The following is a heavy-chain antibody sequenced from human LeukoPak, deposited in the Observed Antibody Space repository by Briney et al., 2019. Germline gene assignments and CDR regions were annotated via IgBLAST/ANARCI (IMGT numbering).Heavy chain of an antibody. D-gene: IGHD3-10*01. CDR1: GFTFSDYP. V-gene: IGHV3-48*01. J-gene: IGHJ4*02. CDR3: AKDSGSGSYYDD. Sequence: PGGSLRLSCAASGFTFSDYPMNWIRQAPGKGLEWVSNIRATSTTLYYQDYYADSVKGRFTISRDNSKNTLYLQMNSLRAEDTAVYYCAKDSGSGSYYDDWGQGTLVTVSS. CDR2: IRATSTTL.